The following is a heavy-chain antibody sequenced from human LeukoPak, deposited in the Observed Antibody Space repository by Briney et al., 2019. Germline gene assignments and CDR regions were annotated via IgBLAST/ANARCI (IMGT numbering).Heavy chain of an antibody. V-gene: IGHV3-23*01. J-gene: IGHJ5*02. D-gene: IGHD2-2*01. Sequence: PGGSLRLSCAASGFNLSSYAMSWVRQAPGKGLEWVSAISGSGGSTDYADSVKGRFTISRDNSKNTLHLQMNSLRAEDTAVYYCAKDYFVSVSRRGNWFDPWGQGTLVTVSS. CDR2: ISGSGGST. CDR1: GFNLSSYA. CDR3: AKDYFVSVSRRGNWFDP.